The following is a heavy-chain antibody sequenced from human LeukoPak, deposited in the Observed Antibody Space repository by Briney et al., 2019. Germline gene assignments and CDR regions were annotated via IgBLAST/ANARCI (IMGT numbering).Heavy chain of an antibody. V-gene: IGHV4-4*07. CDR1: GGSISSYY. J-gene: IGHJ4*02. CDR2: IYTSGST. Sequence: SETLSLTCTVSGGSISSYYWSWIRQPAGKGLEWIGRIYTSGSTNYNPPLKSRVTMSVDTSKNQFSLKLSSVTAADTAVYYCARESDSSGYYANFDYWGQGTLVTVSS. CDR3: ARESDSSGYYANFDY. D-gene: IGHD3-22*01.